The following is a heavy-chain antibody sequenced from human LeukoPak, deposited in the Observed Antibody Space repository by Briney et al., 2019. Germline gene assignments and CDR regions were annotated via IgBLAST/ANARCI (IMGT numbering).Heavy chain of an antibody. Sequence: ASVKVSCKASGYTFTSYYMHWVRQAPGQGLEWMGIINPSGGSTSYAQKFQGRVTMTRDMSTSTVYMELSSLRSEDTAVYSCARGNFWSGYSRGFDYWGQGTLVTVSS. CDR2: INPSGGST. CDR1: GYTFTSYY. D-gene: IGHD3-3*01. CDR3: ARGNFWSGYSRGFDY. J-gene: IGHJ4*02. V-gene: IGHV1-46*01.